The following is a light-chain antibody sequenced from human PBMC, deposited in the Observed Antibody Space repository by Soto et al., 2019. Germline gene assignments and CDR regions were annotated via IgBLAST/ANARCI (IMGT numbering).Light chain of an antibody. Sequence: QSVLTQPPSASGAPGQRVTISCSGSNSNIGSHVVNWYQQVPGTAPKLLIYTNNQRPSGVPDRFSDSKSGTSASLAISGLQSEDEADYYCAAWDGRLQRGVFGGGTKLTVL. CDR1: NSNIGSHV. CDR2: TNN. CDR3: AAWDGRLQRGV. J-gene: IGLJ3*02. V-gene: IGLV1-44*01.